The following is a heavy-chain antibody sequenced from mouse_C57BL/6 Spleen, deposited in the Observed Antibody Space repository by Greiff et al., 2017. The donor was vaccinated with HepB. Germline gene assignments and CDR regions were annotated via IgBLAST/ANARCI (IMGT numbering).Heavy chain of an antibody. CDR2: IDPSDSET. V-gene: IGHV1-52*01. J-gene: IGHJ1*03. CDR3: ARAGDGYYPWFDV. D-gene: IGHD2-3*01. Sequence: QVQLQQPGAELVRPGSSVKLSCKASGYTFTSYWMHWVKQRPIQGLEWIGNIDPSDSETHYNQKFKDKATLTVDKSSSTAYMQLSSLTSEDSAVYYCARAGDGYYPWFDVWGTGTTVTVSS. CDR1: GYTFTSYW.